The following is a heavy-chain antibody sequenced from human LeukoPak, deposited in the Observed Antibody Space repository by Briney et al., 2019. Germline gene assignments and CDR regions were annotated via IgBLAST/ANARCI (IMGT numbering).Heavy chain of an antibody. J-gene: IGHJ4*02. CDR3: ARSRYYGSVRANPPLNY. V-gene: IGHV4-59*12. CDR2: IYYSGST. Sequence: SETLSLTCTVSGGSISSYYWSWIRQPPGKGLEWIGYIYYSGSTNYNPSLRSRVTISVDTSKNQFSLRLSSVTAADTAVYYCARSRYYGSVRANPPLNYWGQGTLVTVSS. D-gene: IGHD3-10*01. CDR1: GGSISSYY.